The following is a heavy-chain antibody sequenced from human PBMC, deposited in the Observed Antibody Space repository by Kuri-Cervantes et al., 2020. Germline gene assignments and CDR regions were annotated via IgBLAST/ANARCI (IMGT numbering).Heavy chain of an antibody. J-gene: IGHJ4*02. CDR2: IQQEGRDK. CDR3: ARGYPYDTSGN. V-gene: IGHV3-7*04. Sequence: GESLKISCAASGFTFSSYAMHWVRQAPGKGLEWVANIQQEGRDKFYVDSVKGRFTISRDNAKNSLYLQMNSLRVEDTAVYYCARGYPYDTSGNWGQGTLVTVSS. CDR1: GFTFSSYA. D-gene: IGHD3-22*01.